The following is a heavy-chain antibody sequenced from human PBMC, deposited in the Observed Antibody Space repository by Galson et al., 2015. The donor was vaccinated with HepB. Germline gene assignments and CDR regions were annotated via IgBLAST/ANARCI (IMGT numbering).Heavy chain of an antibody. CDR2: ISWNSGDI. J-gene: IGHJ4*02. CDR1: GFTFDDYA. Sequence: SLRLSCAASGFTFDDYAMHWVRQAPGKGLEWVSGISWNSGDIGYADSVKGRFTISRDNAKNSLYLQLNSLRAEDTALYYCATPSGYWGQGTLVTVSS. D-gene: IGHD3-10*01. CDR3: ATPSGY. V-gene: IGHV3-9*01.